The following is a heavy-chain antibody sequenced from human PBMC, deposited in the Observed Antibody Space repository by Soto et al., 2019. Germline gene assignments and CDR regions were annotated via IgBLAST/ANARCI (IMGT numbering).Heavy chain of an antibody. CDR3: SRPGYSNYDSDY. CDR2: IRSRSNGYAT. V-gene: IGHV3-73*02. J-gene: IGHJ4*02. CDR1: GFTLSGSV. D-gene: IGHD5-12*01. Sequence: EVQLVESGGGLVQPGGSLKLSCAASGFTLSGSVIYWVRQPSGKGLEWVGRIRSRSNGYATAYAASVRGRFTISRDASKTTAYLQMNSLKTEDTAVYYCSRPGYSNYDSDYWGQGTLVTVSS.